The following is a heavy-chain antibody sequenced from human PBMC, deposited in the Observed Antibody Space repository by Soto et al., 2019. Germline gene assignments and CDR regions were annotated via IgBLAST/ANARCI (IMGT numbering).Heavy chain of an antibody. V-gene: IGHV1-3*01. D-gene: IGHD2-15*01. CDR3: ARDLGGWPDY. J-gene: IGHJ4*02. CDR1: GYTFTSYG. Sequence: ASVKVSDNPSGYTFTSYGIHFVRQAPGQRLEWMGWINAGNGNTKYSQKFQGRVTITRDTSASTAYMELSSLRSEDTAVYYCARDLGGWPDYWGQGTLVTVSS. CDR2: INAGNGNT.